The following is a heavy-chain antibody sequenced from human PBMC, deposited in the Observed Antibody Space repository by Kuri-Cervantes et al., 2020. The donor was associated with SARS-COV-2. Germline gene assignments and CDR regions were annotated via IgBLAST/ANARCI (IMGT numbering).Heavy chain of an antibody. Sequence: GSLRLSCTVSGGSISSYYWSWIRQPPGKGLEWIGYIYYSGSTNYNPSLKSRVTISVDTSKNQFSLKLSSVTAADTAVYYCARDVEYDTAMDYYYYYMDVWGKGTTVTVSS. CDR2: IYYSGST. V-gene: IGHV4-59*01. J-gene: IGHJ6*03. D-gene: IGHD5-18*01. CDR3: ARDVEYDTAMDYYYYYMDV. CDR1: GGSISSYY.